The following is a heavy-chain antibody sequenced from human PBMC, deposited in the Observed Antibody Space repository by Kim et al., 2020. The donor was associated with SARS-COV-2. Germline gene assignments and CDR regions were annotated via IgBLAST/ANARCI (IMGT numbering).Heavy chain of an antibody. Sequence: SVKVSCKVSGGPVSSHSVSWLRQAPGQGPEWLGSIIPFFGKADYAHKFQGRLTITADESTNTVFMELSSLTADDTAVYYCARRAVVNAVDFFDHWGQGT. V-gene: IGHV1-69*13. D-gene: IGHD2-21*01. CDR1: GGPVSSHS. J-gene: IGHJ4*02. CDR2: IIPFFGKA. CDR3: ARRAVVNAVDFFDH.